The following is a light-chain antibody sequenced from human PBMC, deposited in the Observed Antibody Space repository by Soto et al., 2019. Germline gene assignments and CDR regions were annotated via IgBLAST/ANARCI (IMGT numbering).Light chain of an antibody. CDR2: AVS. V-gene: IGLV2-14*01. CDR1: SDDIGAYDY. J-gene: IGLJ1*01. Sequence: ALTQPSSVSASPGQSISISCTGTSDDIGAYDYVSWYQQHPGKAPKLILYAVSNRPSGVSTRFSGSKSGNTASLTISGVQADDEADYYCSSYRSSDTLEVFGTGTKVTV. CDR3: SSYRSSDTLEV.